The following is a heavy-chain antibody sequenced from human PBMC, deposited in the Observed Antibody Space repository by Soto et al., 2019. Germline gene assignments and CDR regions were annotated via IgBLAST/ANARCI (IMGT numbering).Heavy chain of an antibody. J-gene: IGHJ6*02. V-gene: IGHV3-30*18. CDR1: GVTFSSYG. CDR2: ISYDGSNK. CDR3: AKDGLDSRSGMDV. Sequence: HPGGSLRLSCAASGVTFSSYGMHWVRQAPGKGLEWVAVISYDGSNKYYADSVKGRFTISRDNSKNTLYLQMNSLRAEDTAVYYCAKDGLDSRSGMDVWGQGTTVTVSS. D-gene: IGHD3-22*01.